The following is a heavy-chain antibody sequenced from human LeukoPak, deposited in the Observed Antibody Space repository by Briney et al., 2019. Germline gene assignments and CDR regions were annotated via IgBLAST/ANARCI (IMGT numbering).Heavy chain of an antibody. D-gene: IGHD4-17*01. J-gene: IGHJ4*02. V-gene: IGHV4-34*01. CDR1: GVSFSGYY. Sequence: SETLSLTCAVYGVSFSGYYWSWVRQPPGKGLEWIGEINHSGSTNYNPSLKSRVTISVDTSKNQFSLKLSSVTAADTAVYYCARGDYGDYDYWGQGTLVTVSS. CDR2: INHSGST. CDR3: ARGDYGDYDY.